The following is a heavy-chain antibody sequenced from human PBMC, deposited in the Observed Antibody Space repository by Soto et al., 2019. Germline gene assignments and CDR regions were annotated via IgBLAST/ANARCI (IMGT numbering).Heavy chain of an antibody. CDR2: INPNSGGT. Sequence: ASVKVSCKASGYTFTGYYMHWVRQAPGQGLEWMGWINPNSGGTNYAQKFQGRVTMTRDTSISTAYMELSRLRSDDTAVYCCARVTYYYDSSGYQDWFDPWGQGTPVTVSS. CDR1: GYTFTGYY. CDR3: ARVTYYYDSSGYQDWFDP. V-gene: IGHV1-2*02. D-gene: IGHD3-22*01. J-gene: IGHJ5*02.